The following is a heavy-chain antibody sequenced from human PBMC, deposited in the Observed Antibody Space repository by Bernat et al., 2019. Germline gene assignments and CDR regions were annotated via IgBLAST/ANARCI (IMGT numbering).Heavy chain of an antibody. CDR3: ARERMSVGSGSSPPAY. D-gene: IGHD3-10*01. CDR2: IWYDGSNK. Sequence: QVQLVESGGGVVQPGRSLRLSCAASGFTFSSYGMHWVRQAPGKGLEWVAVIWYDGSNKYYADSVKGRFTISRDNSKNTLYLQMNSLRAEDTAVYYCARERMSVGSGSSPPAYWGQGTLVTVSS. J-gene: IGHJ4*02. V-gene: IGHV3-33*01. CDR1: GFTFSSYG.